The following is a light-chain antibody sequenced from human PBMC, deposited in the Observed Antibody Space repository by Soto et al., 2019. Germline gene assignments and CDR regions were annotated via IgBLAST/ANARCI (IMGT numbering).Light chain of an antibody. CDR3: QRYVISVWT. V-gene: IGKV3-20*01. Sequence: IVLTQSPDTLSLSPGERATLSCRASQSVSSSQLVWYQQKPGQAPRLLIYAASSRATGIPDRFSGSGSGTDFTLTVSELETEDFAVYYCQRYVISVWTFGQGTKVEIK. CDR1: QSVSSSQ. CDR2: AAS. J-gene: IGKJ1*01.